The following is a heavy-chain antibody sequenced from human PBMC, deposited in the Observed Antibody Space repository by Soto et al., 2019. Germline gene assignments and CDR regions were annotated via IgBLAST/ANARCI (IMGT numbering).Heavy chain of an antibody. Sequence: QITLKESGPTLVRPTQTLTLTCTVSGFSLDTWGVGVGWIRQSPGKAPEWLALIYWDDDKRYSPSLKNRLTITKDTSKNQVVLTVTNMDPADTVTYYCARALGSWGSYYFDHWGQGTLVTVSS. CDR1: GFSLDTWGVG. D-gene: IGHD3-16*01. CDR2: IYWDDDK. J-gene: IGHJ4*02. V-gene: IGHV2-5*02. CDR3: ARALGSWGSYYFDH.